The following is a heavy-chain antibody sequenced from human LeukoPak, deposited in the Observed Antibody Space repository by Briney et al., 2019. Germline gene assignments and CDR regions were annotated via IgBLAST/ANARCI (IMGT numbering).Heavy chain of an antibody. CDR3: ARHRRGDPDAYDI. Sequence: PSETLSLTCNVSGGSISSYFWSWIRQPPGKGLEWIGYIYYSGSSNYNPSLRSRVTMSVDTSKNQFSLRLSSVTAADTAVYYCARHRRGDPDAYDIWGQGTTVSVS. CDR2: IYYSGSS. V-gene: IGHV4-59*08. J-gene: IGHJ3*02. CDR1: GGSISSYF. D-gene: IGHD4-17*01.